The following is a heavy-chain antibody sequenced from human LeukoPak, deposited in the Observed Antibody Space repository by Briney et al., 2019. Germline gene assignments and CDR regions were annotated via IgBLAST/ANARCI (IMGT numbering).Heavy chain of an antibody. J-gene: IGHJ4*02. CDR2: ISSDGNNK. Sequence: PGGSLRLSCAASGFTFSSYAMHWVRQAPGKGLEWVALISSDGNNKYYADSVKGRFSISRDNSKNTLYLQMNSLRAEDTAVYYCARIGYSISWSGDYWGQGSLVTVSS. CDR1: GFTFSSYA. D-gene: IGHD6-13*01. V-gene: IGHV3-30-3*01. CDR3: ARIGYSISWSGDY.